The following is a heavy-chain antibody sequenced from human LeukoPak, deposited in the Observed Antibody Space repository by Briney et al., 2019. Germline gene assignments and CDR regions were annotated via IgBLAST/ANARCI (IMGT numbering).Heavy chain of an antibody. Sequence: SETLSLTCTISGGSVSDYYWSWIRKSPGKGLEWIGYIYHTGSTSYSPSLKSRVTISADPSQNQFSLKLSSVTAADTAVYYCASRKLGNDYWGQGTLVTVSS. CDR2: IYHTGST. J-gene: IGHJ4*02. CDR3: ASRKLGNDY. CDR1: GGSVSDYY. V-gene: IGHV4-59*02. D-gene: IGHD7-27*01.